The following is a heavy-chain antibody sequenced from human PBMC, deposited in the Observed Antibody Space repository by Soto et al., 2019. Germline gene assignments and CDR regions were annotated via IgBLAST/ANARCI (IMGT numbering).Heavy chain of an antibody. CDR3: ARTYYDFWSGSTRSEWFAP. CDR2: IYHSGST. CDR1: SGSISSSNW. Sequence: QVQLQESGPGLVKPSGTLSLTCAVSSGSISSSNWWSWVRQPPGKGLEWIGEIYHSGSTNYNPSLKSRVTISVDKSKNQFSLKLSSVTAADTAVYYCARTYYDFWSGSTRSEWFAPWGQGTLVTVSS. D-gene: IGHD3-3*01. V-gene: IGHV4-4*02. J-gene: IGHJ5*02.